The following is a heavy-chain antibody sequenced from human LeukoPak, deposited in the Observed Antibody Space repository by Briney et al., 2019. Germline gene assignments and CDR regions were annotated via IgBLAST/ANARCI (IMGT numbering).Heavy chain of an antibody. CDR3: ASGIFGVVTQDYYYMDV. CDR2: INPNSGGT. D-gene: IGHD3-3*01. V-gene: IGHV1-2*02. Sequence: ASVNVSCKASGYTFTGYYMHWVRQAPGQGLEWMGWINPNSGGTNYAQKFQGRVTMTRDTSISTAYMELSRLRSDDTAVYYCASGIFGVVTQDYYYMDVWGKGTTVTVSS. CDR1: GYTFTGYY. J-gene: IGHJ6*03.